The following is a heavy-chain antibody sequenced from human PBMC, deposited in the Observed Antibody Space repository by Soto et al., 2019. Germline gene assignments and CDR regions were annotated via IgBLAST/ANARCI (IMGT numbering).Heavy chain of an antibody. J-gene: IGHJ5*02. V-gene: IGHV3-30*18. CDR1: GFTFSSYG. D-gene: IGHD3-22*01. CDR3: AKTFGDSNGYFVNWLDP. CDR2: ISYDGNDK. Sequence: QPGGSLRLSCAASGFTFSSYGMHWVRQAPGKGLEWVAVISYDGNDKQYADSVKGRFTISRDNSKNTLYLEMNSLRAEDTAVYYCAKTFGDSNGYFVNWLDPWGQGALVTVSS.